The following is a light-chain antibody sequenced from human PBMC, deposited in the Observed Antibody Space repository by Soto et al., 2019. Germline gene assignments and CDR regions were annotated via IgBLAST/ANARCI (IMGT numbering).Light chain of an antibody. Sequence: QSVLTQPPSASGTPGQRVTISCSGSSSNIGSNYVYWYQQLPGTAPKLLIYRNNQRPSGVPDRFSGSKSGTSASLAISGLRYEDEADYYCSVWDDSLSGAVFGGGTQLTVL. CDR3: SVWDDSLSGAV. CDR1: SSNIGSNY. CDR2: RNN. V-gene: IGLV1-47*01. J-gene: IGLJ7*01.